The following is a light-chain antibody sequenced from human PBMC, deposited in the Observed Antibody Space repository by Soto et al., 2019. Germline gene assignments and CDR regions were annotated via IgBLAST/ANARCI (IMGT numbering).Light chain of an antibody. Sequence: DIQMTQFPSSVSASVGDRVNITCRASQGISTWLAWYQQKPERAPKSLIYGASRLQSGGPPRFSGSGSETDFTLTISGLQPEDFATYYCQQYDRYPRTFGQGTKVEIK. V-gene: IGKV1D-16*01. CDR1: QGISTW. CDR3: QQYDRYPRT. CDR2: GAS. J-gene: IGKJ1*01.